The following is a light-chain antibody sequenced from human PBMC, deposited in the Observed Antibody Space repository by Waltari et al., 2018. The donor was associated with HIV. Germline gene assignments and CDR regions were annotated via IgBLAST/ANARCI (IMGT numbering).Light chain of an antibody. CDR1: TSDLSSLNF. Sequence: HSVLTQPASVSGSPGQSITISCSGPTSDLSSLNFVSWYQQSPGRAPKLIIFEVSSRPSVSSDRFSGSKSGDTASLTISALRTEDEADYFCSSYSPRGSVVFGGGTKVTVL. J-gene: IGLJ3*02. V-gene: IGLV2-14*01. CDR2: EVS. CDR3: SSYSPRGSVV.